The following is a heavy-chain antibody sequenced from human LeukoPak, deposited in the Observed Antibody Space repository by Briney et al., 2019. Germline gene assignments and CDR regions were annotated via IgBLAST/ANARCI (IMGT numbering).Heavy chain of an antibody. V-gene: IGHV4-61*02. J-gene: IGHJ4*02. CDR1: GGSISSGSYF. CDR3: ARDSEIPYCGGDCYLDY. CDR2: IYTSGST. Sequence: SQTLSLTCTVSGGSISSGSYFWSWIRQPAGKGLEWIGRIYTSGSTDYNPSLKGRVAISVDTSKNQFSRKLSSVTAADTAVYYCARDSEIPYCGGDCYLDYWGQGTLVTVSS. D-gene: IGHD2-21*02.